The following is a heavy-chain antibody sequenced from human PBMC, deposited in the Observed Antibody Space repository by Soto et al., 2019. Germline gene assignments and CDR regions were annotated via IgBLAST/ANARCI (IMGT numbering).Heavy chain of an antibody. V-gene: IGHV3-30-3*01. Sequence: GGSLRLSCAASGFTFSSYAMHWVRQAPGKGLEWVAVISYDGSNKYYADSVKGRFTISRDNSKNTLYLQMNSLRAEDTAVYYCARDPYYYDSSGYHDYWGQGTLVTASS. D-gene: IGHD3-22*01. J-gene: IGHJ4*02. CDR1: GFTFSSYA. CDR2: ISYDGSNK. CDR3: ARDPYYYDSSGYHDY.